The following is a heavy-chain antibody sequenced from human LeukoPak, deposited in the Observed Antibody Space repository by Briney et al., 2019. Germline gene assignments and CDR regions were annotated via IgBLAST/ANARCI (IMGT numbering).Heavy chain of an antibody. Sequence: KPGGSLRLSCAASGFTFSSYSMNWVRQAPGKGLEGVSSISSSSSYIYYADSVKGRFTISRDNAKNSLYLQMNSMRAEDTAVYYCARDLDYYDSSGYLDAFDIWGQGTMATVSS. D-gene: IGHD3-22*01. V-gene: IGHV3-21*01. CDR1: GFTFSSYS. J-gene: IGHJ3*02. CDR2: ISSSSSYI. CDR3: ARDLDYYDSSGYLDAFDI.